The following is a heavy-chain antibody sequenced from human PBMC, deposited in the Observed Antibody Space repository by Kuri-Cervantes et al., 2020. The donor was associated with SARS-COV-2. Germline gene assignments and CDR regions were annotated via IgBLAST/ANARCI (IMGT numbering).Heavy chain of an antibody. V-gene: IGHV4-30-4*08. CDR1: GGSLSSRSYY. J-gene: IGHJ4*02. D-gene: IGHD3-10*01. CDR2: IYYIGST. Sequence: LRLSCTVSGGSLSSRSYYWSWIRQPPGQGLELIGYIYYIGSTFYNTSLKSRVNISLDTSNNQFSLRLSSVTAADTAVYYCARDRGTWGFDYWGQGTLVTVSS. CDR3: ARDRGTWGFDY.